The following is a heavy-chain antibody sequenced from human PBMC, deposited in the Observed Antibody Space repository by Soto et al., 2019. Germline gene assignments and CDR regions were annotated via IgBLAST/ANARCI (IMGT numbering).Heavy chain of an antibody. J-gene: IGHJ4*02. D-gene: IGHD2-15*01. V-gene: IGHV5-51*01. CDR3: ARPPLPGYSIHFNS. CDR2: VYPRDSDT. Sequence: GESLKISCKASGYSFIDYWIGWVRQMPGKGLEWMGIVYPRDSDTRYSPYFQGQVTISADRSTGTAFLQWRSLKASDTALYYCARPPLPGYSIHFNSWGQGTLVTVSS. CDR1: GYSFIDYW.